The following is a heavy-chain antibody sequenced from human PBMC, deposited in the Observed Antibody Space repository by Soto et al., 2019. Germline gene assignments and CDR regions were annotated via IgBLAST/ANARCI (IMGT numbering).Heavy chain of an antibody. V-gene: IGHV3-23*01. CDR1: GFSFSSSV. CDR3: AKGGSRDVYKP. D-gene: IGHD1-20*01. CDR2: LTPSGDAT. J-gene: IGHJ4*02. Sequence: DVPLLESGGGLVQPGGSLSLSLAASGFSFSSSVMTWVRHAPGKGLEWVSSLTPSGDATFHADSVRGRFTISRDNSKNTLYLDMSSLRAEDTATYYCAKGGSRDVYKPWGQGTLVTVSS.